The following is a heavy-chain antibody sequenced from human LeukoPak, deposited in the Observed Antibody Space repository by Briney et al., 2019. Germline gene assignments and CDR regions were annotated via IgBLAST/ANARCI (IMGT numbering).Heavy chain of an antibody. CDR2: IWYDGSNK. CDR1: GFTFSSYG. D-gene: IGHD1-26*01. J-gene: IGHJ4*02. Sequence: PGRSLRLSCAASGFTFSSYGIHWVRQAPGKGLEWVALIWYDGSNKYYADSVKGRFTISRDNSKNTLYLQMNSLRAEDTAVYHCVRGSGAYYDYWGQGTLATVTS. CDR3: VRGSGAYYDY. V-gene: IGHV3-33*01.